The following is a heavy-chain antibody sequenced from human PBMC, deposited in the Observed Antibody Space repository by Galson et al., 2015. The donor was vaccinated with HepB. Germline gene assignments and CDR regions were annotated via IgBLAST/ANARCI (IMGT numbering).Heavy chain of an antibody. Sequence: SLRLSCAASRFTFSTYSMNWVRQAPGKGLEWVSSISSSGNYMYYADSVKGRFTISRDNAKNSLYLQMNSLRVEDTAVYYCARDTRTYDSSGDYSVHFDYWGQGTLVTVSS. V-gene: IGHV3-21*01. CDR3: ARDTRTYDSSGDYSVHFDY. CDR1: RFTFSTYS. D-gene: IGHD3-22*01. CDR2: ISSSGNYM. J-gene: IGHJ4*02.